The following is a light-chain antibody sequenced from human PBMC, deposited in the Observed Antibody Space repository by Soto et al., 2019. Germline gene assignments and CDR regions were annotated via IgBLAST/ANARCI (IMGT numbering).Light chain of an antibody. CDR3: AAWDGILNGYV. CDR2: SNY. V-gene: IGLV1-44*01. J-gene: IGLJ1*01. CDR1: SSSSESNT. Sequence: QSAPTQPLSASAAPGQRVTISCPGSSSSSESNTVTWYQQLPGTAPKLVIYSNYDRPSGVPHRFSGCTSGTSASLVIRGLQCEDEADYYCAAWDGILNGYVFGGGTKVTVL.